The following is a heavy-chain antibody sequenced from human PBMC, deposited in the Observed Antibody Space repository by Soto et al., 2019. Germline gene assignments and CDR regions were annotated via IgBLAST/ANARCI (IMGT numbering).Heavy chain of an antibody. J-gene: IGHJ4*02. CDR2: ILPIINKS. V-gene: IGHV1-69*01. D-gene: IGHD5-18*01. Sequence: QVQLVQPGAEVKTPGSSMRVSCKASGGTFGTYTIAWLRQPPGQGPEGMGGILPIINKSNYAQKFQARVTITADESTSTAYMDLDSLSLDDTAVYYCGRRVARYACGFDQWGQGTRVTVS. CDR1: GGTFGTYT. CDR3: GRRVARYACGFDQ.